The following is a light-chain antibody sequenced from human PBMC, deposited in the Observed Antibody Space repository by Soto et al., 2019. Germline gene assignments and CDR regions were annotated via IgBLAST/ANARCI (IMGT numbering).Light chain of an antibody. Sequence: QSVLTQPASVSGSPGQSITISCTGTSSDVGGYNYVSWYQQHPGKAPKLMIYEVSNRPSGVSNRFSGSKSGNTASLTISGLQAEDEADYYCSSYTSSSPLQFGGGTQLTVL. CDR1: SSDVGGYNY. J-gene: IGLJ3*02. V-gene: IGLV2-14*01. CDR3: SSYTSSSPLQ. CDR2: EVS.